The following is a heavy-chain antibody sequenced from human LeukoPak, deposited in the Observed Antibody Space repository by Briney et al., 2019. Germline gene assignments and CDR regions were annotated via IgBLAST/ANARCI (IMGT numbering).Heavy chain of an antibody. J-gene: IGHJ4*02. CDR1: GGSFSGYY. Sequence: AETLSLTCAASGGSFSGYYWSWIRQPPGKGLEWVGEINHSGSTNYNPSLKSRVTTSVDTCKNQFSLKLSSVTAEDTAVYYCARDGSDKDFDYWGQGTLVTVSS. D-gene: IGHD3-10*01. CDR2: INHSGST. V-gene: IGHV4-34*01. CDR3: ARDGSDKDFDY.